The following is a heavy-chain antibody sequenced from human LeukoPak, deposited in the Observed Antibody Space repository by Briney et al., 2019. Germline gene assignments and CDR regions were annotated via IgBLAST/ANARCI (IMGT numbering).Heavy chain of an antibody. CDR1: GFTFSSSS. V-gene: IGHV3-21*01. Sequence: GGSLRLSCAASGFTFSSSSMNWVRQAPGQGLEWVSSISSSSSYIYYADSVKGRFTISRDNAKNLLYLQMNSLRAEDTAVYYCARAYCSGGSCYPFDYWGQGTLVTVSS. CDR3: ARAYCSGGSCYPFDY. D-gene: IGHD2-15*01. J-gene: IGHJ4*02. CDR2: ISSSSSYI.